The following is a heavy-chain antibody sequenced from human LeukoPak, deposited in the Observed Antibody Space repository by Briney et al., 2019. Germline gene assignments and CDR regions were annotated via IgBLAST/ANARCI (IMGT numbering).Heavy chain of an antibody. D-gene: IGHD5-12*01. V-gene: IGHV3-74*01. CDR3: ARIFVSGYLNYGMDV. Sequence: PGWSLRLSCAASRFTFSSYWMHWVRQAPGKGLVWVSRINSDGSSTSYADSVKGRFTISRDNAKNTLYLQMNSLRAEDTAVYYCARIFVSGYLNYGMDVWGQGTTVTVSS. J-gene: IGHJ6*02. CDR1: RFTFSSYW. CDR2: INSDGSST.